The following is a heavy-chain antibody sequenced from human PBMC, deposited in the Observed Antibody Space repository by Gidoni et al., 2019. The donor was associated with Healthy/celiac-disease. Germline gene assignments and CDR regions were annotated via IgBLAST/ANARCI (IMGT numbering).Heavy chain of an antibody. CDR2: IRSKANSYAT. Sequence: EVQLVESGGGLVQPGGSLKLSCAASGFTFSGSAMHWVRQASGKGLEWVGRIRSKANSYATAYAASVKGRFTISRDDSKNTAYLQMNSLKTEDTAVYYCTIIMMDYGDQPFDYWGQGTLVTVSS. CDR3: TIIMMDYGDQPFDY. J-gene: IGHJ4*02. V-gene: IGHV3-73*01. D-gene: IGHD4-17*01. CDR1: GFTFSGSA.